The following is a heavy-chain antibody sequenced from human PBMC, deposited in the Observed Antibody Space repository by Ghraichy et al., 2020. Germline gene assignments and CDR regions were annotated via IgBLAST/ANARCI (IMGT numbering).Heavy chain of an antibody. CDR2: ISRSGSKI. J-gene: IGHJ4*02. Sequence: GGSLRLSCAASGFIFSDYGMNWVRQAPGKGLEWVSYISRSGSKIYYADSVKGRFTISRDNAKNTLYLQMNSLRDEDTAVYYCARARNTDWNDGHFDYWGQGTLVTVSS. D-gene: IGHD1-1*01. CDR3: ARARNTDWNDGHFDY. V-gene: IGHV3-48*02. CDR1: GFIFSDYG.